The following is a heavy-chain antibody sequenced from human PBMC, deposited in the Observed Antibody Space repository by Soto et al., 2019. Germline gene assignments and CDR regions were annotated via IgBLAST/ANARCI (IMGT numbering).Heavy chain of an antibody. CDR3: ARDSHKPLGYCSSTSCRYYYYYYMDV. D-gene: IGHD2-2*01. CDR1: GCTFWSSA. V-gene: IGHV3-23*01. Sequence: GSQRLSCAASGCTFWSSAMGLARQATGKGVEWGSGISGSGGSTYYAASVKGRFTISRDNSKNTLYLQMNSLRAEDTAVYYCARDSHKPLGYCSSTSCRYYYYYYMDVWGKGTTVTVSS. CDR2: ISGSGGST. J-gene: IGHJ6*03.